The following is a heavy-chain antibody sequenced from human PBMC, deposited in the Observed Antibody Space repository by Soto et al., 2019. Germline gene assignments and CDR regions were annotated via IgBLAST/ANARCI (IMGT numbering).Heavy chain of an antibody. CDR2: ISYDGSNK. CDR1: GFTFSSYG. V-gene: IGHV3-30*18. Sequence: QVQLVESGGGVVQPGRSLRLSCAASGFTFSSYGMHWVRQAPGKGLEWVAVISYDGSNKYYADSVKGRFTISRDNSKNTLYLQMNSLRAEDTAVYYCAKDVGVRGQQLLHDYWGQGTLVTVSS. D-gene: IGHD6-13*01. J-gene: IGHJ4*02. CDR3: AKDVGVRGQQLLHDY.